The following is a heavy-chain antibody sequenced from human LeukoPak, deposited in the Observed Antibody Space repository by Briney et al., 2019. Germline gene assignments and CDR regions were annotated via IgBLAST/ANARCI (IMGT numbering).Heavy chain of an antibody. CDR3: ATDHMGLLIY. D-gene: IGHD3-9*01. V-gene: IGHV1-69-2*01. Sequence: WMGLVDPEDGETIYAEKFQGRVTITADASADTAYMELSSLRSEDTAVYYCATDHMGLLIYWGQGTLVTVSS. J-gene: IGHJ4*02. CDR2: VDPEDGET.